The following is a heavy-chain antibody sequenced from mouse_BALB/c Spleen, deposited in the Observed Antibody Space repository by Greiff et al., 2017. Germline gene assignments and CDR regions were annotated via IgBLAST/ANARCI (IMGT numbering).Heavy chain of an antibody. CDR3: VREGYRYEGFAY. V-gene: IGHV10-3*03. CDR1: GFTFNTYA. Sequence: DVMLVESGGGLVQPKGSLKLSCAASGFTFNTYAMHWVCQAPGKGLEWVARIRSKSNTYSTYYAVSVKDRFTISKDDSNSMLYLKMNNLKTEDTAMYYCVREGYRYEGFAYWGQGTLVTVSA. D-gene: IGHD2-12*01. CDR2: IRSKSNTYST. J-gene: IGHJ3*01.